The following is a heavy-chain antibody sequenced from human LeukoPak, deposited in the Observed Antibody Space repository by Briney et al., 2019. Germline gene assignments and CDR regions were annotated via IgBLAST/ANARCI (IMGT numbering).Heavy chain of an antibody. Sequence: PGGSLRLSCATSGFSFTDYPMNWVRQAPGKGLEWISNIRTTAEGAKYAYYADSAKGRVTISRDDGKNTLYLHMNSLRDDDTAVYYCATGIRYAFDYWGQGILVTVSS. J-gene: IGHJ4*02. D-gene: IGHD3-9*01. CDR2: IRTTAEGAKYA. CDR3: ATGIRYAFDY. CDR1: GFSFTDYP. V-gene: IGHV3-48*02.